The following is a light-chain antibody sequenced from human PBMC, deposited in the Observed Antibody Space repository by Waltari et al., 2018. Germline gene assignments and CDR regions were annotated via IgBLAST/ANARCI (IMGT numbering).Light chain of an antibody. CDR3: CSYAGSSTSWV. Sequence: QSVLTQPASVSGSPGQSITIPCPGTSSDVGSYNLVSWYQQHPGKAPKLMIYVVSKRPSGVSNRFAGSKAGNTASLTISGLQAEDEADYYCCSYAGSSTSWVFGGGTKLTVL. V-gene: IGLV2-23*02. CDR1: SSDVGSYNL. J-gene: IGLJ3*02. CDR2: VVS.